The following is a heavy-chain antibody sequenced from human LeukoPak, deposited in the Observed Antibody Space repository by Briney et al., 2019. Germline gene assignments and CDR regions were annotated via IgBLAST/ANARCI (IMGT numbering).Heavy chain of an antibody. V-gene: IGHV3-23*01. D-gene: IGHD3-22*01. Sequence: GGSLRLSCAASGFTFSNYAMTWVRQAPGKGLEWVSAISGSGDTTYYADSVKGRFSISRDNSKSTLYLQMSSLRAEDTAVYYCARSPGPYYCDSSGYYNYWGQGTLVTVSS. CDR1: GFTFSNYA. CDR2: ISGSGDTT. J-gene: IGHJ4*02. CDR3: ARSPGPYYCDSSGYYNY.